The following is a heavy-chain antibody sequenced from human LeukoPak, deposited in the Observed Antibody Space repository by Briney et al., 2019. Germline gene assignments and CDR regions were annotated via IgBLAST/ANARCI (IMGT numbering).Heavy chain of an antibody. J-gene: IGHJ4*02. V-gene: IGHV3-23*01. CDR2: ISGSGGST. CDR3: AKDTAAFGYSSSSPGDY. D-gene: IGHD6-13*01. Sequence: PGGSLRLSCAGSGFTFSSYAMSWVRQAPGKGLEWVSAISGSGGSTYYADSVKGRFTISRDNSKNTLYLQMNSLRAEDTAVYYCAKDTAAFGYSSSSPGDYWGQGTLVTVSS. CDR1: GFTFSSYA.